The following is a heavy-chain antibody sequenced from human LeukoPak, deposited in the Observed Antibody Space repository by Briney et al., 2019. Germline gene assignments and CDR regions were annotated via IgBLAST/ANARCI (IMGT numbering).Heavy chain of an antibody. CDR3: ARSYILGKYYFDY. V-gene: IGHV1-69*13. CDR1: GGTFSSYA. Sequence: ASVKVSCKASGGTFSSYAISWVRRAPGQGLEWMGGIIPIFGTANYAQKFQGRVTITADESTSTAYMELSSLRSEDTAVYYCARSYILGKYYFDYWGQGTLVTVSS. CDR2: IIPIFGTA. D-gene: IGHD3-16*01. J-gene: IGHJ4*02.